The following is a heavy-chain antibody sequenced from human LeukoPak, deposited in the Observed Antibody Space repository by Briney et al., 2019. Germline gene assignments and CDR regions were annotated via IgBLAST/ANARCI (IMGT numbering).Heavy chain of an antibody. CDR2: NYTSGST. V-gene: IGHV4-4*07. CDR1: GGSISSYY. D-gene: IGHD3-10*01. CDR3: ARETYGSGSYRSVPFDY. J-gene: IGHJ4*02. Sequence: KPSETLSLTCTVSGGSISSYYWSWIRQPAGKGLEWIGRNYTSGSTNYNPSLKSRVTMSVDTSKNQFSLKLSSVTAADTAVYYCARETYGSGSYRSVPFDYWGQGTLVTVSS.